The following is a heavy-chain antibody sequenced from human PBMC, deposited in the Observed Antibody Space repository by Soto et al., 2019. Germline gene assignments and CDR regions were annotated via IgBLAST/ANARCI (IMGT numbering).Heavy chain of an antibody. J-gene: IGHJ4*02. Sequence: DVQLVESGGGLVQPGRSLRLSCAASGFTFDDYAMHWVRQAPGKGLEWVSGISWNSGSIGYADSVKGRFTISRDNAKNSLYLQMNSLRAEDTALYYCAKDKEQWSMYYFDYWGQGTLVTVSS. V-gene: IGHV3-9*01. CDR3: AKDKEQWSMYYFDY. D-gene: IGHD6-19*01. CDR1: GFTFDDYA. CDR2: ISWNSGSI.